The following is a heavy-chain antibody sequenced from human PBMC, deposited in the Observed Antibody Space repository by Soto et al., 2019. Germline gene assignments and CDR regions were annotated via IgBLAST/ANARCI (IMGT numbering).Heavy chain of an antibody. Sequence: EVQLVESGGGLIQPGESLRLSCAAPGLTVSSNYMAWVRQAPGKGLEWVAVIYSGGSAYYADSVKGRSFISRDTSKNTVYLEMHSLSAEDTAVYFCARDGGCSGGNCYNWFDPWGQGTLVTVSS. D-gene: IGHD2-15*01. CDR3: ARDGGCSGGNCYNWFDP. CDR1: GLTVSSNY. CDR2: IYSGGSA. V-gene: IGHV3-53*01. J-gene: IGHJ5*02.